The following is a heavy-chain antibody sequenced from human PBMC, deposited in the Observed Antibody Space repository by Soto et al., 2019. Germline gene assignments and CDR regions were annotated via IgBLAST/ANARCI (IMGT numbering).Heavy chain of an antibody. CDR2: IKPDGSEK. J-gene: IGHJ4*02. Sequence: GGSLRLSCAASGFTFHNYWMGWVRQTPDKGLEWVANIKPDGSEKYYVDSVKGRFTISRDNAKNSLYLQMNSLRAEDTAVYYCARENYFDYWGQGALVTVSS. V-gene: IGHV3-7*01. CDR3: ARENYFDY. CDR1: GFTFHNYW.